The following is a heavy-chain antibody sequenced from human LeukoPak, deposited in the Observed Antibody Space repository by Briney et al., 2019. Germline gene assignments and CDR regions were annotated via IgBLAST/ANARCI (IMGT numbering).Heavy chain of an antibody. V-gene: IGHV3-48*04. J-gene: IGHJ4*02. CDR1: GYTFSSYS. Sequence: GGSLRLSCAASGYTFSSYSMNWVRQAPGKGLEWVSYISSGSSTIYYADSVKGRFTISRDNAENSLYLQMNSLRAEDTAVYYCARGDPYYDFWSGSTGGYWGQGTLVTVSS. CDR3: ARGDPYYDFWSGSTGGY. D-gene: IGHD3-3*01. CDR2: ISSGSSTI.